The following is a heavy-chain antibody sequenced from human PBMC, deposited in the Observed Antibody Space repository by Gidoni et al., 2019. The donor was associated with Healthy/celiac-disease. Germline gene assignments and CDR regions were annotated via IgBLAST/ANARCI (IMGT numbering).Heavy chain of an antibody. Sequence: QVQLQESGPGLVKPSETLSLTCTVSGGSISSYYWSWIRQPPGKGLEWIGYIYYSGSTNYNPSLKSRVTISVDTSKNQFSLKLSSVTAADTAVYYCASFSTLAAMDYWGQGTLVTVSS. V-gene: IGHV4-59*01. D-gene: IGHD2-2*01. CDR3: ASFSTLAAMDY. J-gene: IGHJ4*02. CDR2: IYYSGST. CDR1: GGSISSYY.